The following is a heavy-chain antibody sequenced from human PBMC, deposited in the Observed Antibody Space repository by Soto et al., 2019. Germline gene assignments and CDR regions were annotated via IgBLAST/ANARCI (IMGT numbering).Heavy chain of an antibody. Sequence: PGESLKISCAASGFTFDDYTMHWVRQAPGKGLEWVSLISWDGGSTYYADSVKGRFTISRDNSKNSLYLQMNSLRTEDTALYYCAKDIWPRGYSYGSDYYGMDVWGQGTTVTVSS. CDR3: AKDIWPRGYSYGSDYYGMDV. CDR2: ISWDGGST. D-gene: IGHD5-18*01. J-gene: IGHJ6*02. V-gene: IGHV3-43*01. CDR1: GFTFDDYT.